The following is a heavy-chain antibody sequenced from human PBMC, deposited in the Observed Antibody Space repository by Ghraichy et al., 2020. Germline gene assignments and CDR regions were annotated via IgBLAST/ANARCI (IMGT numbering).Heavy chain of an antibody. CDR1: GGSISSGGYS. V-gene: IGHV4-30-2*01. D-gene: IGHD3-10*01. CDR2: IYHSGST. J-gene: IGHJ6*02. CDR3: ARVPMVRGAPPYYYGMDV. Sequence: SETLSLTCAVSGGSISSGGYSWSWIRQPPGKGLEWIGYIYHSGSTYYNSSLKSRVTISVDRSKNQFSLKLSSVTAADTAVYYCARVPMVRGAPPYYYGMDVWGQGTTVTVSS.